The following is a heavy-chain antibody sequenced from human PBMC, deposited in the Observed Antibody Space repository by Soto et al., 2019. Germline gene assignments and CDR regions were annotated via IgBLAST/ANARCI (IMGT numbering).Heavy chain of an antibody. CDR3: AIDYGYCSGGSSFSSSCCDP. J-gene: IGHJ5*02. CDR1: GFTFSSYG. Sequence: QVQLVESGGGVVQPGRSLRLSCAASGFTFSSYGMHWVRQAPGKGLEWVAVISYDGSNKYYADSVKGRFTISRDNSKNTLNLQMHNLTADYTAVYHTAIDYGYCSGGSSFSSSCCDPWGQGTLVTVSS. V-gene: IGHV3-30*03. CDR2: ISYDGSNK. D-gene: IGHD2-15*01.